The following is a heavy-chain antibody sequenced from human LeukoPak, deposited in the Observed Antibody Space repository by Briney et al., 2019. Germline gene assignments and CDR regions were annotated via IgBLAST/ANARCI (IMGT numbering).Heavy chain of an antibody. Sequence: PGRSLRLSCAASGFTFDDYAMHWVRQAPGKGLEWVSYISSSSSTIYYADSVKGRFTISRDNAKNSLYLQMNSLRAEDTAVYYCARDRAIAAAGTDAFDIWGQGTMVTVSS. CDR3: ARDRAIAAAGTDAFDI. CDR1: GFTFDDYA. V-gene: IGHV3-48*01. D-gene: IGHD6-13*01. J-gene: IGHJ3*02. CDR2: ISSSSSTI.